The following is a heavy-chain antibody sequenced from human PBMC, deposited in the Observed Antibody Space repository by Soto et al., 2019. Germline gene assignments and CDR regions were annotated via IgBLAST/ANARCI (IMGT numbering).Heavy chain of an antibody. V-gene: IGHV3-30*18. D-gene: IGHD3-3*01. CDR3: AKLFGVVTPNFDY. CDR1: GFPFITYG. J-gene: IGHJ4*02. Sequence: GGSLRLSCSASGFPFITYGMHWVRQAPGKGLEWVAVISYDGSNKYYADSVKGRFTISRDNSKNTLYLQMNSLRAEDTAVYYCAKLFGVVTPNFDYWGQGTLVTVSS. CDR2: ISYDGSNK.